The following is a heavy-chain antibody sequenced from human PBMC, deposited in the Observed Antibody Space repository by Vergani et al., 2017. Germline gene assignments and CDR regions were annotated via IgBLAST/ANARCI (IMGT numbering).Heavy chain of an antibody. V-gene: IGHV4-34*01. J-gene: IGHJ2*01. CDR2: INHSGST. D-gene: IGHD3-22*01. CDR1: GGSFSGYY. CDR3: ARDRSGRVLNWYFDL. Sequence: QVQLQQWGAGLLKPSETLSLTCAVYGGSFSGYYWSWIRQPPGKGLEWIGEINHSGSTNDNPSLKSRVTISVDTSKNQFSLKLSSVTAAYTAVYYCARDRSGRVLNWYFDLWGRGTLVTVSS.